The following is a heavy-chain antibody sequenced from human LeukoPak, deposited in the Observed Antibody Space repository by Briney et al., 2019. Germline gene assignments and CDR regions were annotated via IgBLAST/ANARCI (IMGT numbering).Heavy chain of an antibody. J-gene: IGHJ4*02. V-gene: IGHV1-3*01. D-gene: IGHD1-26*01. CDR2: INAGNGNT. Sequence: GASVKVSCKASGYTFTSYAMHWVRQAPGQRLEWMGWINAGNGNTKYSQKFQGRVTITRDTSASTAYMELSILRSEDTAVYYCAGGELRSDFDYWGQGTLVTVSS. CDR3: AGGELRSDFDY. CDR1: GYTFTSYA.